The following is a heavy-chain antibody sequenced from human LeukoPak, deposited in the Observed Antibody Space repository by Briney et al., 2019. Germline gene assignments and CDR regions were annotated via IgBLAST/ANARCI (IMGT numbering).Heavy chain of an antibody. V-gene: IGHV1-18*01. Sequence: ASVKVSCKASGYTFTSYSISWVRQAPGQGLEWMGWISAYNGNTNYAQKLQGRVTMTTDTSTSTAYMELRSLRSDDTAASYCARDAGYYYGSSGYYPIMDVWGQGTTVTVSS. CDR1: GYTFTSYS. CDR3: ARDAGYYYGSSGYYPIMDV. CDR2: ISAYNGNT. D-gene: IGHD3-22*01. J-gene: IGHJ6*02.